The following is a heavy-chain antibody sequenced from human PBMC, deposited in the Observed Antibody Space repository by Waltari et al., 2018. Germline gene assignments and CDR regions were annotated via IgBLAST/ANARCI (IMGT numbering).Heavy chain of an antibody. CDR1: GYSFTSHW. J-gene: IGHJ4*02. CDR3: ARHVGGYCRSGTCYSDS. CDR2: IYPGDSDT. Sequence: EVQLVQSGAEVKKPGESLKISCKGSGYSFTSHWIAWVRQMPGKGLEWMGIIYPGDSDTRYSPSFQGQVTISVDKSFSTAYLQWSSLEASDTAMYYCARHVGGYCRSGTCYSDSWGQGTLVTVSS. D-gene: IGHD2-15*01. V-gene: IGHV5-51*01.